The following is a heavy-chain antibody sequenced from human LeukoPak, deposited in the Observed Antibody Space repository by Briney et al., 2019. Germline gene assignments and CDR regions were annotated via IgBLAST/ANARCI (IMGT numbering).Heavy chain of an antibody. CDR3: ARVAKERVGGVYYFDY. J-gene: IGHJ4*02. V-gene: IGHV3-13*01. Sequence: GGSLRLSCAASGFTFSDYDMHWDRQATGKGLEWVSAIGTAGDTYYTGSVKGRFTISRENAKNSLYLQMNSLRAGDTAVYYCARVAKERVGGVYYFDYWGQGTLVTVSS. D-gene: IGHD1-1*01. CDR2: IGTAGDT. CDR1: GFTFSDYD.